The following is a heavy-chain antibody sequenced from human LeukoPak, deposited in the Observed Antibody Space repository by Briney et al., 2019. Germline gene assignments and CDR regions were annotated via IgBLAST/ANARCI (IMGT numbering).Heavy chain of an antibody. CDR3: ARIYYDSSGYRLFDY. CDR2: INEDGSEK. Sequence: GGSLRLSCAAPGFTFSTHWMSWVRQAPGKGLEWVANINEDGSEKYYVDSVKGRFTISRDNAKNSLYLQMNSLRAEDTALYYCARIYYDSSGYRLFDYWGQGTLVTVSS. CDR1: GFTFSTHW. D-gene: IGHD3-22*01. J-gene: IGHJ4*02. V-gene: IGHV3-7*02.